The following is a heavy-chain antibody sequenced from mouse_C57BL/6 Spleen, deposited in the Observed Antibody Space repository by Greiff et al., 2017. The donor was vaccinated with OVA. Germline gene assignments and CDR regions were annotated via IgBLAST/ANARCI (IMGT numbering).Heavy chain of an antibody. Sequence: QVQLQQPGAELVKPGASVKMSCKASGYTFTSYWITWVKQRPGQGLEWIGDIYPGSGSTNYNEKFKSKATLTVDTSSSTAYMQLSSLTSEDSAVYYCAREEDYYGSSYDWGQGTTLTVSS. CDR1: GYTFTSYW. V-gene: IGHV1-55*01. CDR3: AREEDYYGSSYD. J-gene: IGHJ2*01. D-gene: IGHD1-1*01. CDR2: IYPGSGST.